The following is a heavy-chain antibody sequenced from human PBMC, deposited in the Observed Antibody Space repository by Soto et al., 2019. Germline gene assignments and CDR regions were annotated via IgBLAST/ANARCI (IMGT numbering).Heavy chain of an antibody. CDR3: ASELELRGFPN. D-gene: IGHD1-7*01. Sequence: SVKVSCKASGGTFSSYAISWVRQAPGQGLEWMGGIIPIFGTANYAQKFQGRVTMTTDTSTSTAYMELRSLRSDDTAVYYCASELELRGFPNWGQGTVVTVAS. V-gene: IGHV1-69*05. J-gene: IGHJ4*02. CDR2: IIPIFGTA. CDR1: GGTFSSYA.